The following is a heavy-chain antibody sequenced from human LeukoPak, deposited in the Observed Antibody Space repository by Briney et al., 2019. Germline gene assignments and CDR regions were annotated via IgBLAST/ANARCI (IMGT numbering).Heavy chain of an antibody. CDR3: DIYTGYDSF. D-gene: IGHD5-12*01. J-gene: IGHJ4*02. Sequence: ASVKVSCKASGYTFTSYDITWVRQATGQGLEWMGWMSPDSGYTGYAQTFQGRVTLTRNTSVSTAFMELSSLRSEDTAVYYCDIYTGYDSFWGQGTLATVSS. V-gene: IGHV1-8*01. CDR1: GYTFTSYD. CDR2: MSPDSGYT.